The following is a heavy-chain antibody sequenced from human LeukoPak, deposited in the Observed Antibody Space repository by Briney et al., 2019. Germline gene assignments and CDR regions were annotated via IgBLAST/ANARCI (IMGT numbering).Heavy chain of an antibody. CDR2: ITGSGGST. CDR1: GFTFSSYA. J-gene: IGHJ4*02. V-gene: IGHV3-23*01. Sequence: PGGSLRLSCAGSGFTFSSYAMSWVRQAPGKGLEWVSAITGSGGSTYYADSVKGRFTISRDNSKNTLYLQMNSLRAEDTAVYYCAKEVSPNRIVGATPFDYWGQGTLVTVSS. D-gene: IGHD1-26*01. CDR3: AKEVSPNRIVGATPFDY.